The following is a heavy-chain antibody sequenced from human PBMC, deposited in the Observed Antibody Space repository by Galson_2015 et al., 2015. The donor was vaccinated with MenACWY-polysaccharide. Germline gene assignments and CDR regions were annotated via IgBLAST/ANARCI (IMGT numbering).Heavy chain of an antibody. V-gene: IGHV3-23*01. D-gene: IGHD5-24*01. CDR2: TGGSGLTT. Sequence: SLRLSCAASGFTFGSYAMGWVRQAPGKGLEWVSSTGGSGLTTFYAESVKGRFTISRDNAQNILSLQMNSLRADDTARYFCAKVTEMASSRRPFDVWGQGTMVTVSS. J-gene: IGHJ3*01. CDR3: AKVTEMASSRRPFDV. CDR1: GFTFGSYA.